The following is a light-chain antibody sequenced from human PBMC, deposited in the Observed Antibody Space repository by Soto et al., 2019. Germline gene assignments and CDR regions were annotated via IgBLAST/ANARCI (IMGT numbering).Light chain of an antibody. CDR3: QQTYSPPAT. CDR1: QSIDTH. CDR2: EAS. Sequence: DIRMTQSPSSLSASVGDRVTIACRASQSIDTHLNWYQQHPGKAPNALIYEASNLQSGVPSRFSGSGSGTDSTLTISGLQPDDSATYYCQQTYSPPATFGQGTKVDIK. J-gene: IGKJ1*01. V-gene: IGKV1-39*01.